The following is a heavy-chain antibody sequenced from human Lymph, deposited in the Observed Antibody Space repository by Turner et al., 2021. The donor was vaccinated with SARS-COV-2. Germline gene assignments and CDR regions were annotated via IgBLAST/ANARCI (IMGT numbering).Heavy chain of an antibody. CDR1: GFTFSSYA. CDR3: ARDRDSSGWVDY. V-gene: IGHV3-30*04. D-gene: IGHD3-22*01. CDR2: ISYDGSDK. Sequence: QVQLVESGGGVVQPGRSLRLSCAASGFTFSSYAMHWVRQTPGKWLEWVAFISYDGSDKYYADSVKGRFTFSRDNSKNTLYLQMNSLRAEDTAVYYCARDRDSSGWVDYWGQGTLVTVSS. J-gene: IGHJ4*02.